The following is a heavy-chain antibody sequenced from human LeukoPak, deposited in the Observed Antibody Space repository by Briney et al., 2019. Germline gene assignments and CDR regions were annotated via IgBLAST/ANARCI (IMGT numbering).Heavy chain of an antibody. V-gene: IGHV3-23*01. D-gene: IGHD3-22*01. CDR2: ISGSGGST. CDR1: GFTFSSYA. J-gene: IGHJ4*02. CDR3: AKVEGAYYYDSSGYPDY. Sequence: GESLRLSCAASGFTFSSYAMSWVRQAPGKGLEWVSAISGSGGSTYYADSVKGRFTISRDNSKNTLYLQMNSLRAEDTAVYYCAKVEGAYYYDSSGYPDYWGQGTLVTVSS.